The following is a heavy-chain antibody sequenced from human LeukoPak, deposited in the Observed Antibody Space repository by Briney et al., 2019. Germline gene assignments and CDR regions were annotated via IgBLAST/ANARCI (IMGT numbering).Heavy chain of an antibody. CDR1: GFTLSTYY. V-gene: IGHV3-53*01. CDR2: IYSGGTT. CDR3: ARVGDHFHWNLDL. Sequence: GESLKISCAASGFTLSTYYMNWVRQAPGKGLEWVSIIYSGGTTYYADSVKGRFTISRDTSKNTLSLQMNSLRAEDTAVYFCARVGDHFHWNLDLWGRGTLVTVS. D-gene: IGHD3-3*02. J-gene: IGHJ2*01.